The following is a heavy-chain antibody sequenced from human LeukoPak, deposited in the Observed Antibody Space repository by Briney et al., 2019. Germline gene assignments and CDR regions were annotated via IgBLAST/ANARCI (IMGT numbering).Heavy chain of an antibody. CDR2: INAYNGNT. CDR3: ARDYYGDYHDAFDI. Sequence: ASVKVSCKASGYTFTSYGISWMRQPPGQGLEWMGCINAYNGNTNYAQKLKGRVTMTTDTSKSTAYMKLRSVRSDDTAVYYCARDYYGDYHDAFDIWGQGTMVTVSS. D-gene: IGHD4-17*01. CDR1: GYTFTSYG. J-gene: IGHJ3*02. V-gene: IGHV1-18*01.